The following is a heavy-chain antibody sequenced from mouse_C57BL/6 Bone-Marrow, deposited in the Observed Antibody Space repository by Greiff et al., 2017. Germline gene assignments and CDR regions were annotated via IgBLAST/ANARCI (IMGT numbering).Heavy chain of an antibody. CDR2: IDPETGGT. D-gene: IGHD1-1*01. CDR3: TRRGYYGSTLAMDY. Sequence: QVQLQQSGPELVRPGASVTLSCKASGYTFTDYEMHWVKQTPVHGLEWIGAIDPETGGTAYNQKFKGKAILTADKSSSTAYMELRSLTSEDSAVYYCTRRGYYGSTLAMDYWGQGTSVTVSS. CDR1: GYTFTDYE. J-gene: IGHJ4*01. V-gene: IGHV1-15*01.